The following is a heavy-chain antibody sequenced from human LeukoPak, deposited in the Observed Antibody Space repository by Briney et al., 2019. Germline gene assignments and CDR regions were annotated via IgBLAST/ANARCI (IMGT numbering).Heavy chain of an antibody. CDR2: INSNSGGT. Sequence: ASVKVSCKASGYTFTGYYIHWVRQAPGQGLEWMGWINSNSGGTNYAQKFQGRVTMTRDTSTTTAYMELNRLRSDDTAVYYCARVRRPEYSSSSYYYYVDVWGKGTTVTVSS. CDR1: GYTFTGYY. V-gene: IGHV1-2*02. CDR3: ARVRRPEYSSSSYYYYVDV. D-gene: IGHD6-6*01. J-gene: IGHJ6*03.